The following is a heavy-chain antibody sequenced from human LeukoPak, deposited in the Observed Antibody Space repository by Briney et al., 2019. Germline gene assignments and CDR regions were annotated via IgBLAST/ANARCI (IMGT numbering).Heavy chain of an antibody. D-gene: IGHD3-3*01. CDR3: AKGSKEVLFTRDHYMDV. Sequence: GSLRLSCAASGFTFSSYAMHWVRQAPGKGLEWVTFIRYDGSNKYYADSVKGRFTISRDNPKNTLYLQMNSLRAEDTAVYYCAKGSKEVLFTRDHYMDVWGKGTTVTISS. V-gene: IGHV3-30*02. CDR1: GFTFSSYA. J-gene: IGHJ6*03. CDR2: IRYDGSNK.